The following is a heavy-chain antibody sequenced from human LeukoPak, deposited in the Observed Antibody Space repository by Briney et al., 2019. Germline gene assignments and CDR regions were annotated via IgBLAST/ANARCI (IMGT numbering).Heavy chain of an antibody. CDR2: ISGDGSST. CDR3: AKGLRFLEWLPDY. CDR1: GFTFDDYA. J-gene: IGHJ4*02. D-gene: IGHD3-3*01. Sequence: GGSLRLSCAASGFTFDDYAMHWVRQAPGKGLEWVSLISGDGSSTYYADSVKGRFTISRDNSRNSLYLQMNSLRTEDTALYYCAKGLRFLEWLPDYCGQGTLVTVSS. V-gene: IGHV3-43*02.